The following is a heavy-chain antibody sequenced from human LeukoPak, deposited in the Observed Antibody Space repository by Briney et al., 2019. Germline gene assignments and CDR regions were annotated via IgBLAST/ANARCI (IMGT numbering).Heavy chain of an antibody. V-gene: IGHV3-11*05. Sequence: PGGSLRLSCAASGFTFSDYYMSWIRQAPGKGLEWVSYISSSSSYTNYADSVKGRFTISRDNAKNSLYLQMNSLRAEDTAVYYCARDSYDFWSGYYYGMDVWGQGTTVTVSS. J-gene: IGHJ6*02. CDR1: GFTFSDYY. CDR3: ARDSYDFWSGYYYGMDV. D-gene: IGHD3-3*01. CDR2: ISSSSSYT.